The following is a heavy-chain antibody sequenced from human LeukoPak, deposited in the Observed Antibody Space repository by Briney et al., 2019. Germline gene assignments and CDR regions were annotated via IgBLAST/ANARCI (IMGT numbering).Heavy chain of an antibody. V-gene: IGHV3-11*01. CDR3: ARGYETEDYGGNCGDY. Sequence: SGGSLRLSCAASGFTFCDYYMSWIRQAPGKGLEWVSYISSSGSTIYYADSVKGRFTISRDNAKNSLYLQMNSLRAEDTAVYYCARGYETEDYGGNCGDYWGQGTLVTVSS. D-gene: IGHD4-23*01. CDR1: GFTFCDYY. J-gene: IGHJ4*02. CDR2: ISSSGSTI.